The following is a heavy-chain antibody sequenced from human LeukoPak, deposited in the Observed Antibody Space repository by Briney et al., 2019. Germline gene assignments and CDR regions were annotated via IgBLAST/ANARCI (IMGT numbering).Heavy chain of an antibody. J-gene: IGHJ4*02. Sequence: GGSLRLSCAASGVTVNDAWMTWARQTPGKGLEWVGRIRRETDGGTTDYTAPVKGRFTISRDDSKNTLYLQMNSLKTEDTAIYYCIANFLGNRGQGTLVTVSS. CDR1: GVTVNDAW. CDR2: IRRETDGGTT. D-gene: IGHD1-7*01. V-gene: IGHV3-15*01. CDR3: IANFLGN.